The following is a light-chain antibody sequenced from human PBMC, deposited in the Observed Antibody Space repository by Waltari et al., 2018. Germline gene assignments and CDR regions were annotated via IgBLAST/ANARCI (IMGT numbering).Light chain of an antibody. CDR1: SSDVGTYE. CDR3: CSYAGYYTI. V-gene: IGLV2-23*02. J-gene: IGLJ2*01. Sequence: QSALTQPASVSGSPGQSVTIPCPGTSSDVGTYEVSLYQQHPGKAPKLMLLEVTKRPSGVSNRFSASKSGNTASLTITGLQAEDEADYYCCSYAGYYTIFGGGTKLTVL. CDR2: EVT.